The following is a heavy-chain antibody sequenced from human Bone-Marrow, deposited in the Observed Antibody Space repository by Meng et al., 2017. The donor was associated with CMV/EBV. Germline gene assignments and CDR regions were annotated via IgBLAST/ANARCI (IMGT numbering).Heavy chain of an antibody. Sequence: SETLSLTWTVPGGSISTPSSYWGSIRQPPGKGLEWIGSIYYSGSTYYNPSLKSRVTISVDTSKNQFSLKLSSVTAADTAVYYCARVPSQTGYSSSWYLLTYYYYYDMDVWGQGTTVTVSS. CDR1: GGSISTPSSY. CDR3: ARVPSQTGYSSSWYLLTYYYYYDMDV. D-gene: IGHD6-13*01. CDR2: IYYSGST. V-gene: IGHV4-39*07. J-gene: IGHJ6*02.